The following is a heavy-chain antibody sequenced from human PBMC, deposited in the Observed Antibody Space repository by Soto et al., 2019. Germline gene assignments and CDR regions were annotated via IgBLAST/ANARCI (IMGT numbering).Heavy chain of an antibody. V-gene: IGHV5-51*01. CDR1: GYSFINYW. CDR2: INPDDSET. J-gene: IGHJ4*02. CDR3: ARPSNNYVAY. Sequence: GESLKISCQTSGYSFINYWIGWVRQMPGKGLEWMAIINPDDSETRYSPSFQGQVTISADKSISTAYLQWNSLKASDTAMYYCARPSNNYVAYWGQGTLVTVSS.